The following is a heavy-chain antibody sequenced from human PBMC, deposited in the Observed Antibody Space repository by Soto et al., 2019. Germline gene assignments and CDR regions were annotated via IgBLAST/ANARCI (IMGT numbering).Heavy chain of an antibody. D-gene: IGHD6-19*01. J-gene: IGHJ4*02. CDR1: GYTFTSYD. CDR2: INPSGGST. CDR3: ARGDSNGWYFDY. V-gene: IGHV1-46*01. Sequence: GASVKVSCKASGYTFTSYDINWVRQAPGQGLEWMGTINPSGGSTSYAQRFQGRVTMTRDTSTSTVYMQLSSLRSEDTALYYCARGDSNGWYFDYWGQGTLVTVSS.